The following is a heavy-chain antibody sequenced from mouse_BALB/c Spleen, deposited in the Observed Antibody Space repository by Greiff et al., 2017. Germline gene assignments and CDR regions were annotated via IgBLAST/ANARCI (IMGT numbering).Heavy chain of an antibody. J-gene: IGHJ4*01. CDR2: INPSNGGT. D-gene: IGHD2-4*01. CDR1: GYTFTSYY. V-gene: IGHV1S81*02. Sequence: QVHLQQSGADLVKPGASVKLSCKASGYTFTSYYMYWVKQRPGQGLEWIGEINPSNGGTNFNEKFKSKATLTVDKSSSTAYMQLSSLTSEDSAVYYCTRGYDYDGYAMDYWGQGTSVTVSS. CDR3: TRGYDYDGYAMDY.